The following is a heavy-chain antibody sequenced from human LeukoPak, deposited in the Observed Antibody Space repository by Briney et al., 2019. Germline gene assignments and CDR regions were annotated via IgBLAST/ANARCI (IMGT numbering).Heavy chain of an antibody. V-gene: IGHV2-5*01. CDR1: GFSLSSTGVG. CDR3: AHLKDNHEDDFFYMDV. Sequence: ESGPTLVNPTQTLTLTRTYPGFSLSSTGVGVSWIRQPPGKELDRQALTLWRDDKRYSPSLSERLTINKDTSKKRVVLTMTNMDPVDTGTYYCAHLKDNHEDDFFYMDVGGKGTTVIVSS. D-gene: IGHD5-24*01. J-gene: IGHJ6*03. CDR2: TLWRDDK.